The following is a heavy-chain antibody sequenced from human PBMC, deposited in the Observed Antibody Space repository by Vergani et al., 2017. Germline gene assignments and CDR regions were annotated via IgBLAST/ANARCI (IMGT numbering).Heavy chain of an antibody. J-gene: IGHJ4*02. Sequence: QVQLVQSGAEVKKPGASVKVSCKASGYTFTSYAMHWVRQAPGQRLEWMGWINAGNGNTKYSQKFQGRVTMTTDTSTSTAYMELRSLRSDDTAVYYCARDQVKEYSSGWYVGWGQGTLVTVSS. CDR3: ARDQVKEYSSGWYVG. CDR1: GYTFTSYA. CDR2: INAGNGNT. D-gene: IGHD6-19*01. V-gene: IGHV1-3*01.